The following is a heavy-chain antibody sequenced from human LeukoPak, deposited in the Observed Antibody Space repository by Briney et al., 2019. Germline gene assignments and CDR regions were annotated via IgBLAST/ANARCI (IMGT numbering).Heavy chain of an antibody. CDR2: IYYSRST. CDR3: ARHGANRQQLVMAFDI. V-gene: IGHV4-59*08. CDR1: GGSISSYY. D-gene: IGHD6-13*01. J-gene: IGHJ3*02. Sequence: SETLSLTCSVSGGSISSYYRRWIRQPPGRGREWIGYIYYSRSTNYNPSLKSRVTISIDTSKNQFSLTVNSVTAADTAVYYCARHGANRQQLVMAFDIWGQGTMVTVSS.